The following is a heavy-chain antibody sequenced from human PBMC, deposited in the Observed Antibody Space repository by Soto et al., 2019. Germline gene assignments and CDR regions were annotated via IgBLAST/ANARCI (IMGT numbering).Heavy chain of an antibody. J-gene: IGHJ4*02. CDR1: GFTFSGAA. V-gene: IGHV3-73*01. D-gene: IGHD6-19*01. Sequence: EVQLVESGGGLVQPGESLKLSCAASGFTFSGAAMHWVRQASGKGLEWVGRIRSKFNSYATEYGASVKGRFTISRDDSKNTAYLQMNSLKTEDTAVYHCTRRAYTSGWHFDYWGQGTLVTVSS. CDR2: IRSKFNSYAT. CDR3: TRRAYTSGWHFDY.